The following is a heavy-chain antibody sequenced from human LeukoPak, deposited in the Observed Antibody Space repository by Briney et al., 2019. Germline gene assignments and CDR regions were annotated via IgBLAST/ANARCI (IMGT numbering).Heavy chain of an antibody. CDR2: INHSGST. J-gene: IGHJ6*02. Sequence: SETLSLTCAAYGGSFSGYYWSWIRQPPGKGLEWIGEINHSGSTNYNPSLKSRVTISVDTSKNQFSLKLSSVTAADTAVYFCARGGYCSGGSCYGGYYYGMDVWGQGTTVTVSS. D-gene: IGHD2-15*01. CDR1: GGSFSGYY. CDR3: ARGGYCSGGSCYGGYYYGMDV. V-gene: IGHV4-34*01.